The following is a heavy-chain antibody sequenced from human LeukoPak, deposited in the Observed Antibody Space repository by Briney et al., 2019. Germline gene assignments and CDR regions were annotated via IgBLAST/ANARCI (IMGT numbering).Heavy chain of an antibody. CDR3: ARSPDGLMGATSD. J-gene: IGHJ4*02. CDR2: IYSGGRT. V-gene: IGHV3-53*01. D-gene: IGHD1-26*01. CDR1: GFTVSGNY. Sequence: GGSLRLSCAASGFTVSGNYMSWVRQVPGKGLEWVSVIYSGGRTYYADSVKGRFTISRDNSKNTLYLQMNSLRAEDAAVYYCARSPDGLMGATSDWGQGALVTVSS.